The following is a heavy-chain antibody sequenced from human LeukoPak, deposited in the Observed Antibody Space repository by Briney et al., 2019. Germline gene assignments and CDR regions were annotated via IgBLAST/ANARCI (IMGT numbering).Heavy chain of an antibody. Sequence: ASVKVSCKASGYSFSSYDINWVRQATGQGLEWMGWMNPSSGNTGSAQKFQGRVTMTRNTSTRTAYMELSSLRSEDTAIYYCAGGNSHLDHWGQGTLIIVSS. J-gene: IGHJ1*01. D-gene: IGHD2/OR15-2a*01. CDR1: GYSFSSYD. V-gene: IGHV1-8*01. CDR3: AGGNSHLDH. CDR2: MNPSSGNT.